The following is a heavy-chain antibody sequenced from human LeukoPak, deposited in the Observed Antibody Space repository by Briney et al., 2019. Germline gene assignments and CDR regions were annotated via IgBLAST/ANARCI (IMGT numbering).Heavy chain of an antibody. D-gene: IGHD3-9*01. CDR1: GYTFTGYY. V-gene: IGHV1-2*02. CDR3: ARGGDVLRYFDWLFEFDY. CDR2: INPNSGGT. Sequence: GASVKVSCKASGYTFTGYYMHWVRQAPGQGLEWMGWINPNSGGTNYAQKFQGRVTMTRDTSISTAYMELSKLRSDDTAVYYCARGGDVLRYFDWLFEFDYWGQGTLVTVSS. J-gene: IGHJ4*02.